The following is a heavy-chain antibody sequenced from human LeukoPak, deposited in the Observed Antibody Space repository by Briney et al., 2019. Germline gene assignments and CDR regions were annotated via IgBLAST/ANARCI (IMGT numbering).Heavy chain of an antibody. CDR1: GGSVNTYY. J-gene: IGHJ4*02. Sequence: SETLSLTCTVSGGSVNTYYWSWIRQSAGKGLEWIGHISTSGSTTYNPSLKSRVTMSVDTSKNQSSLKLSSVTAADTAVYYCAREATIVGATIIWGQGTLVTVSS. D-gene: IGHD1-26*01. V-gene: IGHV4-4*07. CDR2: ISTSGST. CDR3: AREATIVGATII.